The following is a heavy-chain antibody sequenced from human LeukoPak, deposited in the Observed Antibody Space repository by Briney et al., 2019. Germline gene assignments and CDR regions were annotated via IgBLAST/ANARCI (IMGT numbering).Heavy chain of an antibody. CDR2: ISSSGSTI. CDR1: GFTFSSYE. CDR3: ARWNLVSDY. D-gene: IGHD1-1*01. V-gene: IGHV3-48*03. J-gene: IGHJ4*02. Sequence: PGGSLRLSCAASGFTFSSYEMNWVRQAPGKGLEWVSYISSSGSTIYYADSVKGRFTISRDNAKNSLYLQMNSLRAEDTAVYYCARWNLVSDYWGQGTLVTVSS.